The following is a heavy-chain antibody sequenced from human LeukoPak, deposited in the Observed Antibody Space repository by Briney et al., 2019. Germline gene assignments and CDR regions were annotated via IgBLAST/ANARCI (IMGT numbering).Heavy chain of an antibody. CDR1: GYTFTSYG. CDR3: ARTLSSSSTFWYSSGWPPELFDY. CDR2: ISAYNGNT. J-gene: IGHJ4*02. V-gene: IGHV1-18*01. D-gene: IGHD6-19*01. Sequence: ASVKVSCKASGYTFTSYGISWVRQAPGQGLEWMGWISAYNGNTNYAQKLQGRVTMTTDTSTSTAYMELRSLRSDDTAVYYCARTLSSSSTFWYSSGWPPELFDYWGQGTLVTVSS.